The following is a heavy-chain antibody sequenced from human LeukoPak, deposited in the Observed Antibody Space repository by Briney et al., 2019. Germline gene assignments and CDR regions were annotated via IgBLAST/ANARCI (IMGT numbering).Heavy chain of an antibody. CDR3: ARDHAPSIRIAAAGTNFPFYYGMDV. CDR2: IIPILGIA. Sequence: SSVPVSCQASGGIFSSYAISWLGQAPGQERAWMGMIIPILGIANYPQKFQGRVTITADKSTSTAYMELSSLRSEDTAVYYCARDHAPSIRIAAAGTNFPFYYGMDVWSQGTTVTVSS. CDR1: GGIFSSYA. D-gene: IGHD6-13*01. V-gene: IGHV1-69*04. J-gene: IGHJ6*02.